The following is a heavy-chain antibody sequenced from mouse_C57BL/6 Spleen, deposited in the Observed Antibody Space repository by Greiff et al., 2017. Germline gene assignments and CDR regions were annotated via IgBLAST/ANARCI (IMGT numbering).Heavy chain of an antibody. J-gene: IGHJ3*01. V-gene: IGHV3-1*01. CDR1: GSSITSGYA. CDR3: GGEDGYSFAY. CDR2: ISYSGST. Sequence: VQLKESGPGMVKPSQSLSLPCTVTGSSITSGYAWNSIRHFPGNIREWMGYISYSGSTNYNPSLKSRNPITHDTSKNHYFLKLKSVTTEDTATYYCGGEDGYSFAYWGEGTLVTVSA. D-gene: IGHD2-3*01.